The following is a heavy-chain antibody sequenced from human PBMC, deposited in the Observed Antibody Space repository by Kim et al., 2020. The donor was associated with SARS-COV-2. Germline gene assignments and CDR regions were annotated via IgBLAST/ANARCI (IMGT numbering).Heavy chain of an antibody. D-gene: IGHD6-6*01. CDR2: IWYDGSNK. CDR1: GFTFSSYG. J-gene: IGHJ6*02. CDR3: ARDPHSSSSGEYYYYYGMDV. V-gene: IGHV3-33*01. Sequence: GGSLRLSCAASGFTFSSYGMHWVRQAPGKGLEWVAVIWYDGSNKYYADSVKGRFTISRDNSKNTLYLQMNSLRAEDTAVYYCARDPHSSSSGEYYYYYGMDVWGQGTTVTVSS.